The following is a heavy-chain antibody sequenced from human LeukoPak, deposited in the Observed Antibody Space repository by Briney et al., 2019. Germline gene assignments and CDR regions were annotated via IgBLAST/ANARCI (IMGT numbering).Heavy chain of an antibody. CDR3: ARVVGFYSDSSGYGYLDY. V-gene: IGHV1-2*02. CDR2: INLNSGGT. D-gene: IGHD3-22*01. J-gene: IGHJ4*02. CDR1: GYTFSAYY. Sequence: ASVKVSCKASGYTFSAYYLHWVRQAPGQGLEWMGWINLNSGGTIYGQTFEGRVSMTRDTSLSTAYMEMSSLTSDDTAVYYCARVVGFYSDSSGYGYLDYWGQGSLVIVSS.